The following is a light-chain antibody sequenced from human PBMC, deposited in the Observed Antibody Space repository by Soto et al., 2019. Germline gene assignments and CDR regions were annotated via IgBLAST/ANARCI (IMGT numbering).Light chain of an antibody. CDR2: GIS. V-gene: IGLV1-40*01. Sequence: QSVLTQPPSVSGAPGQRVTISCTGSSSNIGTGYDVHWYQQLPGTAPKLLIYGISNRPSGVPDRFSGSKSGTSVSLAITGLQAEDEADYYCQSYDSSLSGVVFGGGTKLTVL. CDR1: SSNIGTGYD. J-gene: IGLJ2*01. CDR3: QSYDSSLSGVV.